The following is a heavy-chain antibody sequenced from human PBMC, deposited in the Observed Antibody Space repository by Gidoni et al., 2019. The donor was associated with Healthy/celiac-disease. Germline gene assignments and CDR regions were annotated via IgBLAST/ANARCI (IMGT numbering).Heavy chain of an antibody. CDR1: GGSLSSYY. CDR3: ARDGGIQLWRSGMDV. V-gene: IGHV4-4*07. J-gene: IGHJ6*02. CDR2: IYTSGST. D-gene: IGHD5-18*01. Sequence: QFQLQESGPGLVKPSETLSLPCTVSGGSLSSYYWSWIRQPAGKGLEWIGRIYTSGSTNYNPSLKSRVTMSVDTSKNQFSRKLSSVTAADTAVYYCARDGGIQLWRSGMDVWGQGTTVTVSS.